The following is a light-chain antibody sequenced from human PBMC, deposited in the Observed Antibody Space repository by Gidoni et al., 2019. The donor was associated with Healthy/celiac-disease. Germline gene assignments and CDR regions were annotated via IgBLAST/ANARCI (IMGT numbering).Light chain of an antibody. CDR2: DAS. J-gene: IGKJ4*01. CDR3: QQRSNWPLT. CDR1: QSVSSD. Sequence: DIVFTQSPATLSLSPGERATLSCRASQSVSSDLARYQQKPGQAPRLLIYDASNRTTGIPARFSGSGSGTDFTLTISSLEPEDFAVYYCQQRSNWPLTFGGXTKVEIK. V-gene: IGKV3-11*01.